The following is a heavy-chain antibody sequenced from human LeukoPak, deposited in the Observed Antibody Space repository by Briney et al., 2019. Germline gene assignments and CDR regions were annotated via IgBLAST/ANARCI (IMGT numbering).Heavy chain of an antibody. V-gene: IGHV3-23*01. D-gene: IGHD5-18*01. CDR2: IGGSGSRT. J-gene: IGHJ6*02. CDR1: GFTFSSYA. CDR3: ARGRKYSYGTYYYGLDV. Sequence: GGSLRLSCAASGFTFSSYAMSWVRQALGKSLEWVSGIGGSGSRTYYADSVKGRFTISRDNSKNTLYLQMNSLRAEDTAVYYCARGRKYSYGTYYYGLDVWGQGTTVTVCS.